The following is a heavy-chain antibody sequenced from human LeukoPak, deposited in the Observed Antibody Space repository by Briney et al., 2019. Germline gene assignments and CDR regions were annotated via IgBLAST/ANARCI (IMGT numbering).Heavy chain of an antibody. CDR1: GFTFSSYS. D-gene: IGHD3-16*01. Sequence: PGGSLRLSCAASGFTFSSYSMNWVRQAPGKGLEWVSSISSSSSYIYYADSVKGRFTISRDNAKNSLYLQMNSLRAEDTAVYYCARLWGGPDLHYFYYMDVWGKGTTVTVSS. CDR3: ARLWGGPDLHYFYYMDV. J-gene: IGHJ6*03. V-gene: IGHV3-21*01. CDR2: ISSSSSYI.